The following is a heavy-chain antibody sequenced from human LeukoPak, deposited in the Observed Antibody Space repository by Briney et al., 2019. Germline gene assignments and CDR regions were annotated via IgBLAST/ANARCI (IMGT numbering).Heavy chain of an antibody. Sequence: GRSLRLSCAASGFTFSSYAMHWVRQAPGKGLEWVAVISYDGSNKYYADSVKGRFSISRDNSKNTLYLQMNSLRAEDTAVCFCARDVRAYSSGYGMDVWAKGPRSPSPQ. J-gene: IGHJ6*04. CDR1: GFTFSSYA. CDR3: ARDVRAYSSGYGMDV. CDR2: ISYDGSNK. V-gene: IGHV3-30*04. D-gene: IGHD6-19*01.